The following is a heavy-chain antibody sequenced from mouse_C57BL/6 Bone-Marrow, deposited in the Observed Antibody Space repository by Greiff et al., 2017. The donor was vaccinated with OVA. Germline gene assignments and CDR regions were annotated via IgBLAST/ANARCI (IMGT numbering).Heavy chain of an antibody. J-gene: IGHJ1*03. CDR1: GYTFTDYN. D-gene: IGHD2-5*01. Sequence: LVKPGASVKIPCKASGYTFTDYNMDWVKQSHGKSLEWIGDINPNNGGTIYNQKFKGKATLTVDKSSSTAYMELRSLTSEDTAVYYCARPPYSNYVGWYFDVWGTGTTVTVSS. CDR3: ARPPYSNYVGWYFDV. V-gene: IGHV1-18*01. CDR2: INPNNGGT.